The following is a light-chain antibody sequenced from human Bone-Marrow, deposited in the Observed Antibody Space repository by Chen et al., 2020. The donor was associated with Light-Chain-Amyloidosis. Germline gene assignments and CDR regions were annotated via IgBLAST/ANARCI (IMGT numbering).Light chain of an antibody. CDR1: DLPTKY. J-gene: IGLJ2*01. Sequence: SYELTQPPSVSVSPGQTARITCSGDDLPTKYAYWYQQKPGPAPVLVRHRDTERPSGISARFSGSSSGTTATLTISGVQAEDEADYHCQSADSSGTYEVIFGGGTKLTVL. CDR2: RDT. V-gene: IGLV3-25*03. CDR3: QSADSSGTYEVI.